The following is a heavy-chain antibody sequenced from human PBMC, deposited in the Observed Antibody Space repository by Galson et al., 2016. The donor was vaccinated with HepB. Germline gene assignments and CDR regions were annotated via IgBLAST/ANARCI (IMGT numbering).Heavy chain of an antibody. D-gene: IGHD2-15*01. J-gene: IGHJ4*02. CDR1: DASITSYNW. CDR2: IYHSGST. V-gene: IGHV4-4*01. Sequence: ETLSLTCAVSDASITSYNWWTWVRQPPGKGLEWIGEIYHSGSTNYNPSLKSRGTISVDESKNQFSLELSAMTAADTAVYFCAGFDLGYCRGSCSHWGQGILVTVSS. CDR3: AGFDLGYCRGSCSH.